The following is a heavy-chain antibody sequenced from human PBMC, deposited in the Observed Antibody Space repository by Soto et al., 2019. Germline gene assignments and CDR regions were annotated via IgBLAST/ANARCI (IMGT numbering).Heavy chain of an antibody. J-gene: IGHJ6*02. Sequence: QVQLVESGGGVVQPGRSLRLSCAASGFTFSSYGMHWVRQAPGKGLEWVAVISYDGSNKYYADSVKGRFTISRDNSKNTLYLQMNSLRAEDTAVYYCAKGGQLDVWGQGTTDTVSS. CDR1: GFTFSSYG. D-gene: IGHD3-16*01. V-gene: IGHV3-30*18. CDR3: AKGGQLDV. CDR2: ISYDGSNK.